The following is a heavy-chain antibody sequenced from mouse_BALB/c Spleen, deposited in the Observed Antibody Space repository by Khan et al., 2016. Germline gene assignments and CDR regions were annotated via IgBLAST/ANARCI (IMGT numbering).Heavy chain of an antibody. J-gene: IGHJ3*01. D-gene: IGHD2-4*01. Sequence: VQLQQSGPELVKPGASVKVSCKASGYTFTDYNIYWVKQGHGKSLEWIGYIDPYTGGTSYNQDFKGKAALTVDTSSSTAFMHLNSLTSDDYADYSCASYDCGVTGMAYWGQGTLVTVSA. V-gene: IGHV1S135*01. CDR2: IDPYTGGT. CDR3: ASYDCGVTGMAY. CDR1: GYTFTDYN.